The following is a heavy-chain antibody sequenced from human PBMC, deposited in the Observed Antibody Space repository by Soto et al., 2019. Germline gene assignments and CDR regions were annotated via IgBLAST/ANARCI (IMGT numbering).Heavy chain of an antibody. CDR2: ISSSGSTI. V-gene: IGHV3-48*03. J-gene: IGHJ6*02. CDR3: ASSYIAAAGYYGMDV. Sequence: GGSLRLSCAASGFTFSSYEMNWVRQAPGKGLEWVSYISSSGSTIYYADSVKGRFTISRDNAKNSLYLQMNSRRAEDTAVYYCASSYIAAAGYYGMDVWGQGTTVTVSS. CDR1: GFTFSSYE. D-gene: IGHD6-13*01.